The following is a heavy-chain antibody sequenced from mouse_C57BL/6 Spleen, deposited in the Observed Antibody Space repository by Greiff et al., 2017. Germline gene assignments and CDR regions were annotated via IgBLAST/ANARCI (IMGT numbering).Heavy chain of an antibody. Sequence: EVKVVESGPELVKPGASVKISCKASGYSFTGYFMNWVKQSHGKSLEWIGRINPYNGDTFYNQKFKGKATLTVDKSSSTAHMELLRLTSEDFAVYYCASPDPSSSDLAYWGQGTLVTVSA. J-gene: IGHJ3*01. CDR1: GYSFTGYF. V-gene: IGHV1-37*01. D-gene: IGHD1-1*01. CDR2: INPYNGDT. CDR3: ASPDPSSSDLAY.